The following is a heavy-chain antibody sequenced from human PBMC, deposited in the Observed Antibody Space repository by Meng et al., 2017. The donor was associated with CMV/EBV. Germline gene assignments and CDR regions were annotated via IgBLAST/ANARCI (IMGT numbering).Heavy chain of an antibody. Sequence: GGSLRLSCAASGFTFSSYAMHWVRQAPGKGLEWVAVISYDGSNKYYADSVKGRFTISRDNSKNTLYLQMNSLRAEDTAVYYCAREPPQVAAAAPYDAFDIWGQGTMVTVSS. CDR3: AREPPQVAAAAPYDAFDI. CDR2: ISYDGSNK. D-gene: IGHD6-13*01. J-gene: IGHJ3*02. CDR1: GFTFSSYA. V-gene: IGHV3-30*04.